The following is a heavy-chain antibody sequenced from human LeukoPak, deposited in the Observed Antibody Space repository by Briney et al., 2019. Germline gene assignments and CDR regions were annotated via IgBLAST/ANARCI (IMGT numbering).Heavy chain of an antibody. D-gene: IGHD3-3*01. Sequence: GGSLRLSCAASGFTFSNAWMSWVRQAPGKGLEWVGRIKSKTDGGTTDYAAPVKGRFTISRGDSKNTLYLQMNSLKTEDTAVYYCTTDKVARITIFGVVTPHYWGQGTLVTVSS. CDR1: GFTFSNAW. V-gene: IGHV3-15*01. J-gene: IGHJ4*02. CDR3: TTDKVARITIFGVVTPHY. CDR2: IKSKTDGGTT.